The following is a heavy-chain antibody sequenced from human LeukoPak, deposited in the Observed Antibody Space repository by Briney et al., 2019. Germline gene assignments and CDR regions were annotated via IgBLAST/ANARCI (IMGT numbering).Heavy chain of an antibody. CDR3: ATDLIHYYASGAKT. V-gene: IGHV3-9*01. D-gene: IGHD3-10*01. Sequence: GGSLRLSCAASGFTFDDYAMHWVRQAPGKGLEWVSGINWSSGSTGYADSVKGRFTISRDNAKNSLYLQMNSLRVEDSAVYYCATDLIHYYASGAKTWGQGTLVTVSS. CDR2: INWSSGST. J-gene: IGHJ5*02. CDR1: GFTFDDYA.